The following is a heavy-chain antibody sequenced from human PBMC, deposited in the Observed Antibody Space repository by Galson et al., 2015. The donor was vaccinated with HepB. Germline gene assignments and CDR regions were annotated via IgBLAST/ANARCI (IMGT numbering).Heavy chain of an antibody. CDR1: GYTFTNYA. Sequence: SVKVSCKASGYTFTNYAMHWVRQAPGQRLEWMGWVNAGNGNTKYSQNFQGRVTFTRDTSASTAYMELSSLRSEDTAVYYCARGYVDLSRKIVGYCSGGSCRTNWFDPWGQGTRVTVSS. V-gene: IGHV1-3*01. D-gene: IGHD2-15*01. J-gene: IGHJ5*02. CDR3: ARGYVDLSRKIVGYCSGGSCRTNWFDP. CDR2: VNAGNGNT.